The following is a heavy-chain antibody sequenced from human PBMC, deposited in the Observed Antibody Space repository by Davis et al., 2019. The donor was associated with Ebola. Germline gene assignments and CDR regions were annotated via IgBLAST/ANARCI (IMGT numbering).Heavy chain of an antibody. V-gene: IGHV3-21*01. CDR1: GFSFSTYT. D-gene: IGHD4/OR15-4a*01. CDR2: ISSTTSMYDYI. J-gene: IGHJ4*02. CDR3: AKSRINDYADIDS. Sequence: PSETLSLTCAASGFSFSTYTMKWVRQAPGKGLEWVSSISSTTSMYDYIYYAYSVKGRFTISRDNAKNSLYLQMNDLRAEDTAMYYCAKSRINDYADIDSWGQGTLVTVSS.